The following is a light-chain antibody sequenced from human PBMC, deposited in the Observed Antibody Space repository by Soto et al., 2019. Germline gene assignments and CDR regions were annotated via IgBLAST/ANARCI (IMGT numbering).Light chain of an antibody. CDR2: GAT. V-gene: IGKV1-5*01. Sequence: DIQMTQSPSSSVSASVGDSVTITCRASQSVRAWLAWYQQKEGKAPKLLIYGATSLLRGVPRRFSGSGSGTEFTLTISSLQPDDFATYYCQHYNSYSEAFGQGTKVDI. J-gene: IGKJ1*01. CDR3: QHYNSYSEA. CDR1: QSVRAW.